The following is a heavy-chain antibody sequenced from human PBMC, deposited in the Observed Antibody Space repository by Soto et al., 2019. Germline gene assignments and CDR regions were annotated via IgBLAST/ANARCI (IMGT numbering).Heavy chain of an antibody. D-gene: IGHD3-3*01. V-gene: IGHV3-23*01. Sequence: GGSLRLSCAASGFTFSSYAMSWVRQAPGKGLEWVSAISGSGGSTYYADSVKGRFTISRDNSKNTLYLQMNSLRAEHTAVYYCAKAGPYYDFWSGYPDNAPYYYYGMDVWGQGTTVTSP. J-gene: IGHJ6*02. CDR1: GFTFSSYA. CDR3: AKAGPYYDFWSGYPDNAPYYYYGMDV. CDR2: ISGSGGST.